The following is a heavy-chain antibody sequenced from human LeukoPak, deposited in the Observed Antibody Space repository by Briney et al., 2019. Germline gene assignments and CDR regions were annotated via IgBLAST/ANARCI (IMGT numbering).Heavy chain of an antibody. V-gene: IGHV5-51*01. CDR2: IYPGDSGP. Sequence: GESLKISCKVSGYSFTSYCIGWVRQMPGKGLEWMGIIYPGDSGPIYSPSFQGQVTISVDKSINTAYLQWSSLQASDTAMYYCGISGDRVPLQDDVFDVWGQGTMVTVST. CDR3: GISGDRVPLQDDVFDV. J-gene: IGHJ3*01. D-gene: IGHD1-26*01. CDR1: GYSFTSYC.